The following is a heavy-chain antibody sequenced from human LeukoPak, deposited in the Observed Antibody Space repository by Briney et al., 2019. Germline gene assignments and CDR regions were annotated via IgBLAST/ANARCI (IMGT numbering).Heavy chain of an antibody. Sequence: GGSLRLSCAASGFTFDDYAMHWVRQAPGEGLAWVSLITWDGGSTYYADSVKGRFTISRDNSKNSLSLQMNSLRAEDTALYYCAKDGKNYFDYWGQGTLVTVSS. CDR3: AKDGKNYFDY. CDR2: ITWDGGST. J-gene: IGHJ4*02. V-gene: IGHV3-43D*03. CDR1: GFTFDDYA.